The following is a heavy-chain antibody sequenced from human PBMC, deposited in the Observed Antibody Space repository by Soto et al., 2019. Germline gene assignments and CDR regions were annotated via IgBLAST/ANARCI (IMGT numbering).Heavy chain of an antibody. CDR1: GFTFSSYG. CDR3: AKDSSGWYGPQGY. CDR2: ISYDGSNK. J-gene: IGHJ4*02. D-gene: IGHD6-19*01. Sequence: PGGSLRLSCAASGFTFSSYGMHWVRQAPGKGLEWVAVISYDGSNKYYADSVKGRFTISRDNSKNTLYLQMNSLRAEDTAVYYCAKDSSGWYGPQGYWGQGTLVTVSS. V-gene: IGHV3-30*18.